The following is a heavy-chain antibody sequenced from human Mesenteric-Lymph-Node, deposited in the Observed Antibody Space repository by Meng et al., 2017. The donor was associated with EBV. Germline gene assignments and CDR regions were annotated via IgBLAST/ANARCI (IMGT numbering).Heavy chain of an antibody. J-gene: IGHJ4*02. CDR2: LNPGDGEI. CDR1: GYTVQELS. Sequence: QLQLVQSGAERQKAWASVKGSCKVSGYTVQELSRHRVRQAPGKGLEWMVGLNPGDGEIVYAQMFQGRVTMTADTSTDTAYMELRSLRSEDAAVYSCVVGDSGYEPDYWGQGTLVTVSS. D-gene: IGHD5-12*01. V-gene: IGHV1-24*01. CDR3: VVGDSGYEPDY.